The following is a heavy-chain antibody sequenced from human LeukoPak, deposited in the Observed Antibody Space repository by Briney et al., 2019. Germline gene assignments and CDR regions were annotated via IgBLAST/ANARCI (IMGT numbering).Heavy chain of an antibody. CDR2: IYYSGST. Sequence: KASETLSLTCTVSGGSISSYYWSWIRQPPGKGLGWIGYIYYSGSTNYNPSLKSRVTISVDTSKNQFSLKLSSVTAADTAVYYCARDRGDYVNWFDPWGQGTLVTVSS. J-gene: IGHJ5*02. D-gene: IGHD4-17*01. V-gene: IGHV4-59*01. CDR1: GGSISSYY. CDR3: ARDRGDYVNWFDP.